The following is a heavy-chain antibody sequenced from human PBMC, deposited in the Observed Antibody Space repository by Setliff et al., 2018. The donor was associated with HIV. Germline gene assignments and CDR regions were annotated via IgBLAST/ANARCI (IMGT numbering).Heavy chain of an antibody. CDR1: GFTFSSYG. Sequence: PGGSLRLSCAASGFTFSSYGVHWVRQAPGKGLEWVAFIRNDGSDKHYVDSVKGRFTVSRDDAENSLYLQMSSLGPEDMGLYYCAKGRDGDLNHFDYWGQGTRVTVSS. CDR3: AKGRDGDLNHFDY. V-gene: IGHV3-30*02. J-gene: IGHJ4*02. D-gene: IGHD4-17*01. CDR2: IRNDGSDK.